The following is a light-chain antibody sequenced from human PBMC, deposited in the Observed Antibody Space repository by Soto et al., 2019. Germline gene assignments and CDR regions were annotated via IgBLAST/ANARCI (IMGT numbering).Light chain of an antibody. V-gene: IGKV3D-15*01. J-gene: IGKJ1*01. CDR1: QSVSSN. Sequence: EIVMTQSLATLSVSPGERATLSCRASQSVSSNLAWYQQTPGQAPRLLIFDASTRATGIPARFSGSGSGTEFTLTISSLQSEDFAVYYCQQYDNWLGTFGQGTKVEVK. CDR3: QQYDNWLGT. CDR2: DAS.